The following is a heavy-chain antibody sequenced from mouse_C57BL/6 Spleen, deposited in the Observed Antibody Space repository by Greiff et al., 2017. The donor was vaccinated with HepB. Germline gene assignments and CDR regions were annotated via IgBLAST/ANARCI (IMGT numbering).Heavy chain of an antibody. V-gene: IGHV2-9-1*01. CDR3: ASYSTYAMDY. J-gene: IGHJ4*01. CDR2: IWTGGGT. CDR1: GFSLTSYA. Sequence: VMLAESGPGLVAPSQSLSITCTVSGFSLTSYAISWVRQPPGKGLEWLGVIWTGGGTNYNSALKSRLSISKDNSKSQVCLKMNSLQTDDTARYYCASYSTYAMDYWGQGTSVTVSS. D-gene: IGHD2-5*01.